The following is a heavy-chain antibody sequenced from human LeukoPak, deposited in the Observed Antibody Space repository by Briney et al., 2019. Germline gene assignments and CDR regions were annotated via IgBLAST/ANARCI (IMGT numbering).Heavy chain of an antibody. CDR3: AKGGYTAVVPLDP. V-gene: IGHV3-23*01. CDR1: GFTFSSYA. J-gene: IGHJ5*02. Sequence: GGSLRLSCAASGFTFSSYAMSWVRQAPGKGLEWVSSIGGSGGSTYYADSVKGRFTISRDNSKNTLYLQMNNLRAEDTAVYYCAKGGYTAVVPLDPWGRGTLVTVSS. D-gene: IGHD5-18*01. CDR2: IGGSGGST.